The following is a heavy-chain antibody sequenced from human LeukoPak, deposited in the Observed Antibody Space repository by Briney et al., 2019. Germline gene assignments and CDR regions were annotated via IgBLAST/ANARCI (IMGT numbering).Heavy chain of an antibody. V-gene: IGHV3-49*03. CDR1: GFTFGDYL. Sequence: PGRSLRLSCTSSGFTFGDYLMSWFRQAPGKGVEWIGFIIGVTTEYAASVKGRFTFSRDDPTSSAYLQMNSLTTEETAVYYCSRGSGWLSVYWGQGTLVTVSP. CDR2: IIGVTT. CDR3: SRGSGWLSVY. D-gene: IGHD6-19*01. J-gene: IGHJ4*02.